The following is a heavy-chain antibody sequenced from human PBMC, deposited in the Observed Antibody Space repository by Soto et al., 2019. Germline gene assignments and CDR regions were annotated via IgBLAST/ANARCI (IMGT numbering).Heavy chain of an antibody. D-gene: IGHD2-15*01. Sequence: SETLSLTCTVSGGSISSYYWSWIRQPPGKGLEWIGEINLSGSTNYNPSLKSRVTISLDTSKNQFSLNLSSVTAADTAVYYCARHHRYCTGGSCYAIDSWGQGTLVTVSS. CDR1: GGSISSYY. J-gene: IGHJ4*02. V-gene: IGHV4-59*08. CDR2: INLSGST. CDR3: ARHHRYCTGGSCYAIDS.